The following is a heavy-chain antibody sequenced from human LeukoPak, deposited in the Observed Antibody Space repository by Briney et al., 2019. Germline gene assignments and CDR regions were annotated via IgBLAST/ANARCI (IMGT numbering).Heavy chain of an antibody. CDR1: GFTFSDYY. CDR2: INSLSTYT. V-gene: IGHV3-11*05. D-gene: IGHD3-22*01. Sequence: GGSLRLSCAASGFTFSDYYMSWIRQAPGKGLEWLSYINSLSTYTNYADSVKGRYTVSRDSAKSSLFLQMNSLRAEDTAVYYCARVRSWDSSGPYYFDYWGQGTLVTVSS. J-gene: IGHJ4*02. CDR3: ARVRSWDSSGPYYFDY.